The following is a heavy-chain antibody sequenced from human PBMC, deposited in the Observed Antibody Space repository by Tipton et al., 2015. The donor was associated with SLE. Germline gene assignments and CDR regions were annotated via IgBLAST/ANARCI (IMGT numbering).Heavy chain of an antibody. V-gene: IGHV4-59*02. Sequence: TLSLTCTVSGGFVTSHYWNWIRQPPGKGLEWIVYISYTGGTTYNPSLKSRVTMSLDTSKNLFSLNLNSVTAADTAVYYCARSQLRVYYGLDVWGQGTTVTVSS. D-gene: IGHD4-17*01. CDR2: ISYTGGT. J-gene: IGHJ6*02. CDR3: ARSQLRVYYGLDV. CDR1: GGFVTSHY.